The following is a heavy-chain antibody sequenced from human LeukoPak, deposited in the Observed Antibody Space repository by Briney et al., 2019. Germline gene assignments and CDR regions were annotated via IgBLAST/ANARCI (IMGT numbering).Heavy chain of an antibody. J-gene: IGHJ3*02. Sequence: SQTLSLTCTVSNDSIILGDYYWSWIRQPPGKGLEWIGYIYYSGTTYYNPSLESRVTISIDTSRSQFSLKLTTMTAADTAVYYCARTGHHDAFDIWGQGTMVTVSS. CDR1: NDSIILGDYY. V-gene: IGHV4-30-4*08. D-gene: IGHD1-14*01. CDR3: ARTGHHDAFDI. CDR2: IYYSGTT.